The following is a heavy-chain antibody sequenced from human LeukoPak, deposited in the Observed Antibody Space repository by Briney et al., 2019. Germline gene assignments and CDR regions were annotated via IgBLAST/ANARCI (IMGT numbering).Heavy chain of an antibody. CDR3: ARSIGALGI. CDR1: GASLRSNY. D-gene: IGHD6-13*01. V-gene: IGHV4-59*01. CDR2: IYHSGST. Sequence: SETLSLTCTVSGASLRSNYWHCIRQPPAKGLEWIGYIYHSGSTKYNPSLKSRASISIDTSKSQFSLRLSSVTAADTAVYYCARSIGALGIWGQGTLVTVSS. J-gene: IGHJ4*02.